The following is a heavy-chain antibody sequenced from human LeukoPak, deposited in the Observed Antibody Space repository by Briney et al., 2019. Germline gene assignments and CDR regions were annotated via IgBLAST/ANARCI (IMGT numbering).Heavy chain of an antibody. Sequence: PGGSLRLSCAASGFSFSSSAMHWVRQAPGKGLEYVSAITNNGGYTYYANSVMGRFTISRDNSKNTLYLQMGSLRTEDTAVYYCARASPDGFYDYWGQGTLVTVSS. V-gene: IGHV3-64*01. D-gene: IGHD3-22*01. CDR1: GFSFSSSA. CDR2: ITNNGGYT. CDR3: ARASPDGFYDY. J-gene: IGHJ4*02.